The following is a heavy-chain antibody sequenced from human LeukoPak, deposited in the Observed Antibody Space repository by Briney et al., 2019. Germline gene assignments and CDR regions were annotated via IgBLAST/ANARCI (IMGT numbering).Heavy chain of an antibody. Sequence: GGSLRLSCAASGFTFSSYSMNWVRQAPGKGLEWVSSISSSSSYIYYADSVKGRFTISRDNAKNSLYLQMNSLRAEDTAVYYCAIGPPYAPGVLDVWGKGTTVTISS. CDR3: AIGPPYAPGVLDV. CDR2: ISSSSSYI. D-gene: IGHD7-27*01. CDR1: GFTFSSYS. J-gene: IGHJ6*04. V-gene: IGHV3-21*04.